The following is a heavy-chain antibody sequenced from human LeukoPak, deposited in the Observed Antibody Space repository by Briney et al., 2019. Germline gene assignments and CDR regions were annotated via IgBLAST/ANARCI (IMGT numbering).Heavy chain of an antibody. CDR3: AKDKSISEYSGYGDFDY. Sequence: GGSLRLSCAASGFTFSSYAMSWVRQAPGKGLEWVSAISGSGGSTYYADSVKGRFTISRDNSKNTLYLQMNSLRAEDTAVYYCAKDKSISEYSGYGDFDYWGQGTLVTVSS. J-gene: IGHJ4*02. CDR1: GFTFSSYA. CDR2: ISGSGGST. D-gene: IGHD5-12*01. V-gene: IGHV3-23*01.